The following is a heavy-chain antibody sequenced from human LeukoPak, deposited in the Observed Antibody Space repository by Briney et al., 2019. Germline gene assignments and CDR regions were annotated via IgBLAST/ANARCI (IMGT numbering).Heavy chain of an antibody. D-gene: IGHD3-22*01. CDR2: INAGNGNT. CDR3: ARAPPTLVITDLDYFDY. Sequence: ASVKVSCKASGYTFTSYAMHWVRQAPGQRLEWMGWINAGNGNTKYSQKFQGRVTITRDTSASTAYMELSSLRSEDTAVYYCARAPPTLVITDLDYFDYWGQGTLVTVSS. J-gene: IGHJ4*02. V-gene: IGHV1-3*01. CDR1: GYTFTSYA.